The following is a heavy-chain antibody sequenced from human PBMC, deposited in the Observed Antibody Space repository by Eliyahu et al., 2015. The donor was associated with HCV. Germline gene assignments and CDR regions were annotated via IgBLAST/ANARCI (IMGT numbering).Heavy chain of an antibody. Sequence: EVQLLXSGGGLVQPGGSLRLSCXASGFXFXXYAMSWVRQAPGKGLGWVSAISGXXGSTYYADSVKGRFTISRDNSKNTLYLQMNSLRAEDTAVYYCAKANLRGVDLQPFDYWGQGTLVTVSS. D-gene: IGHD3-10*01. V-gene: IGHV3-23*01. CDR1: GFXFXXYA. CDR3: AKANLRGVDLQPFDY. J-gene: IGHJ4*02. CDR2: ISGXXGST.